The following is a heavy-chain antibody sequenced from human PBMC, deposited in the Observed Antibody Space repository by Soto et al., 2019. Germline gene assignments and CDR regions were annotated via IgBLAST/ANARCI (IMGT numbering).Heavy chain of an antibody. J-gene: IGHJ4*02. CDR2: IISNSDGGTT. D-gene: IGHD3-16*01. V-gene: IGHV3-15*07. CDR1: GFSFNNAW. Sequence: EVQLVESGGGLGEPGGSLRLSCAASGFSFNNAWMSWFRQAPGRGLEWVGRIISNSDGGTTEYAAPVNGRFSISRDDSKNTLYLQMNSLKTEDTAVYYCITDEGDSRSFYNFDYWGQGTLVTVSS. CDR3: ITDEGDSRSFYNFDY.